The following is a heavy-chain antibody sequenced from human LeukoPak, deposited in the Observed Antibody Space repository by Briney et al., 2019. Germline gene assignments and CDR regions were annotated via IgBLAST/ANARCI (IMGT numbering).Heavy chain of an antibody. CDR1: GFTVSNNY. D-gene: IGHD6-19*01. V-gene: IGHV3-66*01. CDR2: IHGGGDT. CDR3: ARDSIAVAGSFDY. J-gene: IGHJ4*02. Sequence: GGSLRLSCAASGFTVSNNYISWVRQAPGKGLESVAVIHGGGDTHYADSVKGRFTISKDNSKNTAYLQMNSLRAEDTAVYYCARDSIAVAGSFDYWGQGTLVTVSS.